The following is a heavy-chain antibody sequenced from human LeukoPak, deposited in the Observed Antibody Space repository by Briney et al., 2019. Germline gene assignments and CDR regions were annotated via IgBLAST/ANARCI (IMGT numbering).Heavy chain of an antibody. Sequence: SETLSLTCAVYGGSFSGYYWSWIRQPPGKGLEWIGEINHSGSTNYNPSLKSRVTISVDTSKNQFSLKLSSVTAADTAVYYCARDGSYSSSWNFAFDIWGQGTMVTVSS. V-gene: IGHV4-34*01. D-gene: IGHD6-13*01. CDR3: ARDGSYSSSWNFAFDI. J-gene: IGHJ3*02. CDR1: GGSFSGYY. CDR2: INHSGST.